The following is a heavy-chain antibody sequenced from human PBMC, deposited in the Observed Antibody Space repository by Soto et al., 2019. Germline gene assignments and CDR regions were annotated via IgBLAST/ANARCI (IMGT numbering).Heavy chain of an antibody. V-gene: IGHV3-23*01. Sequence: GAPRTFWVTSSIRPTNCSKRLVRPTPGKGLEWVSALSRSGGATYYADSVKGRFTISRDTSTNTLYLQMSNLRAEDTAIYYCAKGEMATIRNSFDPWGQGTLVTVSS. CDR1: SIRPTNCS. D-gene: IGHD5-12*01. CDR3: AKGEMATIRNSFDP. CDR2: LSRSGGAT. J-gene: IGHJ5*02.